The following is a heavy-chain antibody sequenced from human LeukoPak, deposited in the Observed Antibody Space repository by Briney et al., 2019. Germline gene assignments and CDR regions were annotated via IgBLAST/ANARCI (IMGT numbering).Heavy chain of an antibody. D-gene: IGHD3-22*01. CDR2: IWYDGSNK. V-gene: IGHV3-33*06. Sequence: PGGSLRLSCAASGFTFSSYGMHWVRQAPGKGLEWVAVIWYDGSNKYYAGSVKGRFTISRDNSKNTLYLQMNSLRAEDTAVYYCAKDFYYDSSGYYNIGYYFDYWGQGTLVTVSS. CDR1: GFTFSSYG. CDR3: AKDFYYDSSGYYNIGYYFDY. J-gene: IGHJ4*02.